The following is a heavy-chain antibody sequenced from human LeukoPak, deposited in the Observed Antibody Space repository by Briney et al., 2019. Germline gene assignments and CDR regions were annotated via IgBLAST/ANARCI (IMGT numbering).Heavy chain of an antibody. J-gene: IGHJ5*02. Sequence: SETLSLTCTVSGDSVSRSYWSWIRQPPGKGLEWIGYISPRGVTSYNPALKSRISISKDMSKNEFSLRLSSLTAADTAIYFCARHRESYYESSHVGLDPWGQGSLVIVSS. V-gene: IGHV4-4*09. CDR3: ARHRESYYESSHVGLDP. CDR2: ISPRGVT. D-gene: IGHD3-22*01. CDR1: GDSVSRSY.